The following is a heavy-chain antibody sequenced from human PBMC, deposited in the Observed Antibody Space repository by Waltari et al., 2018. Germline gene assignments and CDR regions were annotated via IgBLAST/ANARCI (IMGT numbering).Heavy chain of an antibody. V-gene: IGHV4-31*03. CDR1: GGSISSGGYY. D-gene: IGHD5-12*01. Sequence: QVQLQESGPGLVKPSQTLSLTCTVSGGSISSGGYYWSWIRQPPGKGLEWIGYIYYSGSTYYNPSLKSRVTISVDTSKNQFSLKLSSVTAADTAVYYCARSEVATAYYYYMDVWGKGTTVTVSS. J-gene: IGHJ6*03. CDR3: ARSEVATAYYYYMDV. CDR2: IYYSGST.